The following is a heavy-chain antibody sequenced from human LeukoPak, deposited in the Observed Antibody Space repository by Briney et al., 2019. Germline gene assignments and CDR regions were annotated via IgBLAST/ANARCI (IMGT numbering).Heavy chain of an antibody. Sequence: PGGSLRLSCAASGFTFSSYGMSWVRQAPGKGLEWVSAVTGGGDTTYYADSVRGRFTISRDNSKNTLYLQMNSLRAEDTAVYYYAKMQGHFDYWGQGTLVTVSS. CDR2: VTGGGDTT. CDR3: AKMQGHFDY. CDR1: GFTFSSYG. V-gene: IGHV3-23*01. J-gene: IGHJ4*02.